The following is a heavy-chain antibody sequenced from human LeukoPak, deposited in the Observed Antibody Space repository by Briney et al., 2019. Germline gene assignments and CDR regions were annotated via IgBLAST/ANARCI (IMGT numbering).Heavy chain of an antibody. CDR1: GGSISSSSYY. J-gene: IGHJ6*03. D-gene: IGHD4-17*01. V-gene: IGHV4-39*07. CDR2: IYYSGST. CDR3: ARDRYGDYAYYYYMDV. Sequence: PSETLSLTCTVSGGSISSSSYYWGWIRQPPGKGLEWIGSIYYSGSTYYNPSLKSRVTISVDTSKNQFSLKLSSVTAADTAVYYCARDRYGDYAYYYYMDVWGKGTTVTISS.